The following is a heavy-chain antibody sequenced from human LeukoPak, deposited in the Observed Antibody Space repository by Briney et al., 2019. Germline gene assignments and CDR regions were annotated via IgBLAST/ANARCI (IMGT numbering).Heavy chain of an antibody. CDR1: GGTFSSYA. CDR2: IIPIFGTA. J-gene: IGHJ6*04. CDR3: ARSEMVRGVIIYSGYYGIDV. Sequence: GASVKVSCKASGGTFSSYAISWVRQAPGQGLEWMGGIIPIFGTANYAQKFQGRVTITADKSTSTAYMELSSLRSEDTAVYYCARSEMVRGVIIYSGYYGIDVWGKGTTVTVSS. D-gene: IGHD3-10*01. V-gene: IGHV1-69*06.